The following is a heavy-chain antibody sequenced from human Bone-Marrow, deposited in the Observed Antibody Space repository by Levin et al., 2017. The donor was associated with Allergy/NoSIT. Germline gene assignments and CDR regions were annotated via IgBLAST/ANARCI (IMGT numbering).Heavy chain of an antibody. D-gene: IGHD6-13*01. J-gene: IGHJ6*02. V-gene: IGHV3-7*01. CDR1: GFTFSYYW. CDR2: IKQDGSEK. CDR3: ARDPVAAAGTGGGSDGMDV. Sequence: PGGSLRLSCAASGFTFSYYWMTWVRQAPGKGLEWVANIKQDGSEKYYVDSVKGRFTISRDNAKKSLYLQMNSLRVEDTAVYYCARDPVAAAGTGGGSDGMDVWAKGPRSPSP.